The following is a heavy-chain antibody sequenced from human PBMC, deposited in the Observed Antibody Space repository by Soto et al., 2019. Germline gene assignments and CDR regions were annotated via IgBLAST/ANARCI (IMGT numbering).Heavy chain of an antibody. CDR3: ARVRESTARIYYYYYYGMDV. CDR2: INHSGST. J-gene: IGHJ6*02. D-gene: IGHD2-21*02. Sequence: SETLSLTCAVYGGSFSGYYWSWIRQPPGKGLEWIGEINHSGSTNYNPSLESRVTITVDTSKNQFSLKLSSVTAADTAVYYCARVRESTARIYYYYYYGMDVWGQGTTVTVSS. CDR1: GGSFSGYY. V-gene: IGHV4-34*01.